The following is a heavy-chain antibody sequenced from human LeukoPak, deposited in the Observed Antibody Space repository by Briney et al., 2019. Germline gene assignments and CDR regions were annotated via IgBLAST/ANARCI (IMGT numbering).Heavy chain of an antibody. CDR1: GYTFTSYY. D-gene: IGHD2-15*01. Sequence: ASVKVSCKASGYTFTSYYMHWGRQAPGQGLEWMGIINPSGGSTSYAQKFQGRVTMTRDTSTSTVYMELSSLRSEDTAVYYCARDQKVDYFDYWGQGTLVTVSS. CDR2: INPSGGST. V-gene: IGHV1-46*01. CDR3: ARDQKVDYFDY. J-gene: IGHJ4*02.